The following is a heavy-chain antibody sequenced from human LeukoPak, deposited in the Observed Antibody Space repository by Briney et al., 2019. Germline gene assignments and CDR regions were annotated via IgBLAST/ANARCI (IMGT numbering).Heavy chain of an antibody. V-gene: IGHV1-2*02. CDR2: INPNSGGT. CDR1: GYTFTGYY. CDR3: VHEKGYSGYDITS. D-gene: IGHD5-12*01. J-gene: IGHJ4*02. Sequence: ASMKVSCKASGYTFTGYYMHWVRQAPGQGLEWMGWINPNSGGTNYAQKFQGRVTMTRDTSISTAYMELSRLRSDDTAVYYCVHEKGYSGYDITSWGQGTLVTVSS.